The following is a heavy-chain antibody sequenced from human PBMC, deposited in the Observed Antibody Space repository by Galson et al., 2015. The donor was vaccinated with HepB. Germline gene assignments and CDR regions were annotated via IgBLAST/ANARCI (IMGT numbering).Heavy chain of an antibody. CDR2: ISNDGTNK. D-gene: IGHD3-3*01. Sequence: SLRLSCAASGFTFRSYSMHWVRQAPGKGLEWVAVISNDGTNKDYGDSVKGRFTISRDNSKNTLYLQMNSLRNEDTAVYYCARRNYDFWSEDYWGQGTLVTVSS. CDR3: ARRNYDFWSEDY. J-gene: IGHJ4*02. V-gene: IGHV3-30-3*01. CDR1: GFTFRSYS.